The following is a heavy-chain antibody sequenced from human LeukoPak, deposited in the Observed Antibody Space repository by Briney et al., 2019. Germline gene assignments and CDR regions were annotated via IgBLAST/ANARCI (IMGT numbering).Heavy chain of an antibody. Sequence: GGSLRLSCAASGFTFSSYAMSWVRQAPGKGLEWVSAISGSGGSTYYADSVKGRFTISRDNSKNTLYLQMNSLRAEDTAVYYCAKVVGCYDSSGYYHWGQGTLVTVSS. J-gene: IGHJ5*02. CDR3: AKVVGCYDSSGYYH. CDR1: GFTFSSYA. V-gene: IGHV3-23*01. D-gene: IGHD3-22*01. CDR2: ISGSGGST.